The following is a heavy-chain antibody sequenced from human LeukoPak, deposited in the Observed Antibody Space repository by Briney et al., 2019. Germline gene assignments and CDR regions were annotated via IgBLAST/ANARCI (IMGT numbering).Heavy chain of an antibody. CDR3: GRQSAAGQNDY. CDR1: GYSFTSYW. V-gene: IGHV5-51*01. CDR2: IYPGDSDT. D-gene: IGHD6-13*01. J-gene: IGHJ4*02. Sequence: GESLKISCKGSGYSFTSYWIGWVRQMPGKGLEWMGIIYPGDSDTRYSPSFQGQVTISVDTSISTAVLQWTSLRASDTAVYYCGRQSAAGQNDYWGQGTLVTVSS.